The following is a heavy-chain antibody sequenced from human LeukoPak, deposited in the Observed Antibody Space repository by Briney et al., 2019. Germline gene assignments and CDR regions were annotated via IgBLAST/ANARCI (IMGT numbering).Heavy chain of an antibody. D-gene: IGHD3-22*01. Sequence: GGSLRLSCAASGFTFSNYGMNWVRQAPGKELEWISYISSSSDAIYYADSVKGRFTISRDNAKNSLNLQMNSLRAEDTAVYYCAREYFDSSGYYDAFDIWGQGTKVTVSS. V-gene: IGHV3-48*04. CDR1: GFTFSNYG. J-gene: IGHJ3*02. CDR2: ISSSSDAI. CDR3: AREYFDSSGYYDAFDI.